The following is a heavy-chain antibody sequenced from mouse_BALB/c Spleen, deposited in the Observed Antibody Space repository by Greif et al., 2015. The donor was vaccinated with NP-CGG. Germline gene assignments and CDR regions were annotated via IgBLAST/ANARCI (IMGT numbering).Heavy chain of an antibody. CDR3: ARKDNRGYAMDY. CDR1: GYTFTSYW. Sequence: VQLQQSGAELVKPGASVKLSCKASGYTFTSYWMHWVKQRPGQGLEWIGEIDPSDSYTNYNQEFKGKATLTVDKSSSTAYMQLSSLTSEDSAVYCCARKDNRGYAMDYWGQGSSVTVSS. V-gene: IGHV1-69*02. J-gene: IGHJ4*01. D-gene: IGHD1-3*01. CDR2: IDPSDSYT.